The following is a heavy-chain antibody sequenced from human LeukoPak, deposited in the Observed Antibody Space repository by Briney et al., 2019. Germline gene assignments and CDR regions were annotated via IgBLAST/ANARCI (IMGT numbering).Heavy chain of an antibody. CDR3: ARPGGFFGVVIDAFDI. D-gene: IGHD3-3*01. Sequence: SETLSLTCAVYGGSFSGYYWSWIRQPPGKGLEWIGEINHSGSTNYNPSLKSRVTISVDTSKNQFSLKLSSVTAADTAVYYCARPGGFFGVVIDAFDIWGQGTMVTVSS. CDR1: GGSFSGYY. J-gene: IGHJ3*02. CDR2: INHSGST. V-gene: IGHV4-34*01.